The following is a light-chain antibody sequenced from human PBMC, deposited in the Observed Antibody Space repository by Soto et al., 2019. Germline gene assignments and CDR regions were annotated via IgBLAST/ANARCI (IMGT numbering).Light chain of an antibody. CDR3: SSYTSSGSVV. J-gene: IGLJ2*01. Sequence: QSALTQPASVSGSPGQSITISCTGTSSDVGGYNYVSWYQEHPGKAPKLLIFDVTNRPSGVSNRFSGSKSGNTASLTISGLQAEDEADYSCSSYTSSGSVVFGGGTQLTVL. CDR1: SSDVGGYNY. V-gene: IGLV2-14*03. CDR2: DVT.